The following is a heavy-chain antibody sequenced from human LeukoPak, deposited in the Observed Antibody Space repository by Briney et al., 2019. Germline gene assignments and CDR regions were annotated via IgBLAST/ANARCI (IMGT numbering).Heavy chain of an antibody. CDR2: IYYSGST. CDR3: AREDPSRNYGDYEGAFDI. Sequence: PGGSLRLSCAASGFTFSSYAMSWVRQPPGKGLEWIGYIYYSGSTNYNPSLKSRVTISVDTSKNQFSLKLSSVTAADTAVYYCAREDPSRNYGDYEGAFDIWGQGTMVTVSS. J-gene: IGHJ3*02. CDR1: GFTFSSYA. D-gene: IGHD4-17*01. V-gene: IGHV4-59*01.